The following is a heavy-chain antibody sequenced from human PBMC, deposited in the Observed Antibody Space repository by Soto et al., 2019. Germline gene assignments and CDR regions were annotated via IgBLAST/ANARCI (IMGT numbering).Heavy chain of an antibody. CDR2: ISSNGENP. J-gene: IGHJ4*01. CDR1: RFTSGYHA. D-gene: IGHD6-13*01. CDR3: VSWVCAHFES. V-gene: IGHV3-23*01. Sequence: GWSLRLSCAASRFTSGYHAMNWVRQAPGKGLEWVSTISSNGENPHYADSVKGRFIISSENSSNTVALQMNSLRVEDTAIYYCVSWVCAHFESWGQGTLVNVSS.